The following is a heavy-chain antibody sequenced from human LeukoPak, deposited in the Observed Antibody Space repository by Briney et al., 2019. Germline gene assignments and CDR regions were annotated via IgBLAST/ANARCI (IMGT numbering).Heavy chain of an antibody. CDR3: AGMRITTPTVRTLDY. D-gene: IGHD1-14*01. V-gene: IGHV4-61*01. Sequence: SETLSLTCTASGGSISSSSYYWTWIRQPPGRGLEWIGFIYYTGSTNYNPSLKSRVTISVDTSKNQFSLKLSSVTAADTAVYYCAGMRITTPTVRTLDYWGQGTLVTVSS. CDR1: GGSISSSSYY. J-gene: IGHJ4*02. CDR2: IYYTGST.